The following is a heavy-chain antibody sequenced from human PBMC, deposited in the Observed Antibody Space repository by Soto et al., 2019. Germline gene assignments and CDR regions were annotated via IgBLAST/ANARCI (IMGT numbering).Heavy chain of an antibody. CDR1: GFIFSDHY. J-gene: IGHJ3*02. CDR3: ARRRRRDGYNWENYFDAFDI. D-gene: IGHD5-12*01. V-gene: IGHV3-23*01. CDR2: TCGSGSAT. Sequence: PGGSLRLSCEASGFIFSDHYMSWVRQAPGKGLEWVSATCGSGSATYSAYSVKGVYTISRDNCKNTLYLQMNSLRAEDTAVYYCARRRRRDGYNWENYFDAFDIWGQGTMVTVSS.